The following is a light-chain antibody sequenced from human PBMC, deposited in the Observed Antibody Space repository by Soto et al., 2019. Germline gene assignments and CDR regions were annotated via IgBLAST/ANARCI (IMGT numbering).Light chain of an antibody. Sequence: QSALTQPASVSGSPRQSITISCTGTSSDVGGYNYVSWYQQHPGKAPKLMIYDVSNRPSGVSNRFSGSKSGNTASLTISGLQAEDEADYYCSSYTSSSTPWVFGGGTQLTVL. J-gene: IGLJ3*02. CDR2: DVS. CDR3: SSYTSSSTPWV. V-gene: IGLV2-14*01. CDR1: SSDVGGYNY.